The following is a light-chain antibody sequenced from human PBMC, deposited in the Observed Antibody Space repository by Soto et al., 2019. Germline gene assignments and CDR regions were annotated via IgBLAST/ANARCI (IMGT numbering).Light chain of an antibody. CDR1: SSDIGNYDF. CDR2: EVS. CDR3: SSYTSRTSFIL. V-gene: IGLV2-14*01. J-gene: IGLJ2*01. Sequence: QSALTQPASVSGSPGQSITISCTGTSSDIGNYDFVSWYQQVPGTAPKAMIYEVSSRPSGVSNRFSGSKSGNTASLTTSGLQAEDEAYYCCSSYTSRTSFILFGGRTQLTVL.